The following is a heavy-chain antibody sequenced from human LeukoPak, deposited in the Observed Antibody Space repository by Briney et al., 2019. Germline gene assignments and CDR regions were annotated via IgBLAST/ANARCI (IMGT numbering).Heavy chain of an antibody. J-gene: IGHJ4*02. CDR3: ARDAYDRSGYPYFDY. CDR1: GYTFTSYA. CDR2: INAGNGNT. V-gene: IGHV1-3*01. Sequence: ASVKVFCKASGYTFTSYAMHWVRQAPGQRLEWMGWINAGNGNTKYSQKSQGRVTITRDTSASTAYMELSSLRSEDTAVYYCARDAYDRSGYPYFDYWGQGTLVTVSS. D-gene: IGHD3-22*01.